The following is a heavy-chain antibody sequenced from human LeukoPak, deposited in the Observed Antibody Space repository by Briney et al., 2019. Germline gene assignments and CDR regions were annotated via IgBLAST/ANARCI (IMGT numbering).Heavy chain of an antibody. V-gene: IGHV1-46*01. D-gene: IGHD5-24*01. CDR1: GYTFTHYY. CDR3: ARVPVEMVTNGRYFDL. CDR2: INPIGGTT. Sequence: GASVKLSCKASGYTFTHYYMHWVRQAPGQGLEWMGIINPIGGTTTYAQGFKGRVIMTRDTSTSTAYMELSNLRSEDTAVYYCARVPVEMVTNGRYFDLWGRGTLVTVSS. J-gene: IGHJ2*01.